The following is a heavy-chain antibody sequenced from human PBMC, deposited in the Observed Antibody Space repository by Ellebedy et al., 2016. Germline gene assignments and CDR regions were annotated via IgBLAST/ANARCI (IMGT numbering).Heavy chain of an antibody. CDR3: ATDPRYSSGWGFDY. D-gene: IGHD6-19*01. CDR1: GYTLTELS. Sequence: ASVKVSXKVSGYTLTELSMHWVRQAPGKGLEWMGGFDPEDGETIYAQKFQGRVTMTEDTSTDTAYMELSSLRSEDTAVYYCATDPRYSSGWGFDYWGQGTLVTVSS. V-gene: IGHV1-24*01. CDR2: FDPEDGET. J-gene: IGHJ4*02.